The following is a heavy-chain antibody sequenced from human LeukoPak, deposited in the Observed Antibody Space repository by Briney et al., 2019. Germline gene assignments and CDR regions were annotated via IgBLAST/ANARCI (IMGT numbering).Heavy chain of an antibody. Sequence: GASVKVSCKASGYTFTGYYMHWVRQAPGQGLEWMGWINPNSGGTNYAQKFQGRVTMTRDTSISTAYMELSRLRSDDTAVYYCARDEGIYPTSWFDPRGQGTLVTVSS. D-gene: IGHD5-12*01. CDR3: ARDEGIYPTSWFDP. V-gene: IGHV1-2*02. CDR1: GYTFTGYY. J-gene: IGHJ5*02. CDR2: INPNSGGT.